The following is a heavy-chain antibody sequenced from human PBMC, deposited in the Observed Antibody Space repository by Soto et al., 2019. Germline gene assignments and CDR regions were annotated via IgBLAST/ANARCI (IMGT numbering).Heavy chain of an antibody. CDR2: IYYTGST. J-gene: IGHJ4*02. Sequence: SETLSLTCTVSGFSVGSNNWWGCVRQSPGKGLEWIGNIYYTGSTNYNPSLKSRVTMSIDRANNQFSLRLSFVTAADTAVYYCVRKESQPAAIWNWGQGALVTVSS. V-gene: IGHV4-28*01. D-gene: IGHD2-2*01. CDR3: VRKESQPAAIWN. CDR1: GFSVGSNNW.